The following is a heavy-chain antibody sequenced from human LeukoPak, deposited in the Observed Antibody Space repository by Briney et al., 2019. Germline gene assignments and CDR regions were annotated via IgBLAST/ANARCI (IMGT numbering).Heavy chain of an antibody. J-gene: IGHJ4*02. V-gene: IGHV3-21*01. CDR2: ISSGNDYI. Sequence: PGGSLRLSRGASGYPFSSHRMDWVRQAPGKGLEWVSSISSGNDYIYYADSVMGRFTISRDNAKNSLFLQMDRLRAEHTAVYYCARSRGPPTHFDYWGQGTLVTVSS. CDR1: GYPFSSHR. CDR3: ARSRGPPTHFDY. D-gene: IGHD6-25*01.